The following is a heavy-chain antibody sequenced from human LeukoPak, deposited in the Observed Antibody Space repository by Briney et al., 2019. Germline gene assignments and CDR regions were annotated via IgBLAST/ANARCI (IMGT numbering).Heavy chain of an antibody. CDR1: GFTFGNYW. Sequence: GGSLRLSCAASGFTFGNYWMTWVRQAPGKGLEWVANIKQAGSEKYYVDSVKGRFTISRDNAKNSLYLQMNSLRAEDTAVYYCARAQKGITVDWGQGTLVTVSS. D-gene: IGHD3-16*01. CDR2: IKQAGSEK. J-gene: IGHJ4*02. V-gene: IGHV3-7*01. CDR3: ARAQKGITVD.